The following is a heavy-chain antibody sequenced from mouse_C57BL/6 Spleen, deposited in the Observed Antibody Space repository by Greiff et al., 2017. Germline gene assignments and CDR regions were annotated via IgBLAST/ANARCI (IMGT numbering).Heavy chain of an antibody. Sequence: EVKLVESGGDLVKPGGSLKLSCAASGFTFSSYGMSWVRQTPDKRLEWVATISSVGSYTYYPDSVKGRFTISRDNAKNTLYLQKSSLKSEDTAMYYCARHGGYDVPPWFAYWGQGTLVTVSA. CDR3: ARHGGYDVPPWFAY. D-gene: IGHD2-3*01. CDR1: GFTFSSYG. V-gene: IGHV5-6*01. CDR2: ISSVGSYT. J-gene: IGHJ3*01.